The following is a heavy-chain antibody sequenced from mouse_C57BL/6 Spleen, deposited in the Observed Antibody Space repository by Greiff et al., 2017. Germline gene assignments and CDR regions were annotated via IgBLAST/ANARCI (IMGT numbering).Heavy chain of an antibody. D-gene: IGHD1-1*01. Sequence: VQLQQSGSELRSPGSSVKLSCKDFDSEVFPIAYMSWVRQKPGHGFEWIGGILPSIGRTIYGEKFEDKATLDADTLSNTAYWELNSLTSEDSAIDYCERSILLRVVAGYIDVWGTGTTGTVSS. CDR2: ILPSIGRT. V-gene: IGHV15-2*01. CDR3: ERSILLRVVAGYIDV. CDR1: DSEVFPIAY. J-gene: IGHJ1*03.